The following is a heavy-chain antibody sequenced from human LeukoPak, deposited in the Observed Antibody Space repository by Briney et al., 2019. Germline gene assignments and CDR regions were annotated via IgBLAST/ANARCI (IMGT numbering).Heavy chain of an antibody. CDR3: ARELYGGNDY. CDR1: GFTFSNYP. J-gene: IGHJ4*02. V-gene: IGHV3-64*01. CDR2: ISGNGGST. D-gene: IGHD4-23*01. Sequence: PGGSLRLSCAASGFTFSNYPMHWVRQAPGKGLEYVSAISGNGGSTYYANSVNSRFTISRDNSKDTLYLQMGSLRAEDMGVYYCARELYGGNDYWGQGTLVTVSS.